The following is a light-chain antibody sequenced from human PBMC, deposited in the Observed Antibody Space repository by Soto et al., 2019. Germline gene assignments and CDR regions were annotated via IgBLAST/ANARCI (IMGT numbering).Light chain of an antibody. Sequence: QPVLTQPPSASGTPGQRVTISCSGSSSNIGSENVNWYQQVPGTAPKLLIYANNQRPSGVPDRFSVSKSGTSASLAIGGLQSEDEADYYCAAWYDSLKGWVFGGGTKLTVL. CDR1: SSNIGSEN. V-gene: IGLV1-44*01. J-gene: IGLJ3*02. CDR2: ANN. CDR3: AAWYDSLKGWV.